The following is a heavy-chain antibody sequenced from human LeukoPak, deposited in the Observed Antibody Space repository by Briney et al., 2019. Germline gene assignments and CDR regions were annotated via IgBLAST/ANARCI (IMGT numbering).Heavy chain of an antibody. CDR1: GFTFSSYG. D-gene: IGHD3-3*01. CDR2: IRYDGSNK. Sequence: PGGSLRLSCAASGFTFSSYGMHWVRQAPGKGLEWVAFIRYDGSNKYYADSVKGRFTISRDNSKNTLYLQMNSLRAEDTAVYYCAKGGVNYDFWSGYDDAFDIWGQGTMVTVSS. V-gene: IGHV3-30*02. J-gene: IGHJ3*02. CDR3: AKGGVNYDFWSGYDDAFDI.